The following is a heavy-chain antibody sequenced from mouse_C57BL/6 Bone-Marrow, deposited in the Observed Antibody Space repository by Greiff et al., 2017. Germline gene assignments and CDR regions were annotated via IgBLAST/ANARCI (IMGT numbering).Heavy chain of an antibody. Sequence: EVQLVESGGGLVKPGGSLKLSCAASGFTFSSYAMPWVRQTPGKRLEWVATISDGGSYTYYPENVKGRFTISRDNAKNNLYLQMGQLKSEDTAMYYCARTGSEGGYWGQGTTLTVSS. CDR1: GFTFSSYA. V-gene: IGHV5-4*01. CDR3: ARTGSEGGY. CDR2: ISDGGSYT. J-gene: IGHJ2*01.